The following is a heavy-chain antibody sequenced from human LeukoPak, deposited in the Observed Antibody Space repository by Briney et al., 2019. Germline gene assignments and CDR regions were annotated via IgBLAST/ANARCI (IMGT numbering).Heavy chain of an antibody. Sequence: GGSLRLSCAASGFTFSSYWMSWVRQAPGKGLEWVANIKQDGSEKYYVDSVKGRFTISRDNAKNSLYLQMNSLRAEDTAVYYCARQLELRSRRAFDIWGQGTMVTVSS. CDR2: IKQDGSEK. D-gene: IGHD1-1*01. CDR3: ARQLELRSRRAFDI. V-gene: IGHV3-7*01. CDR1: GFTFSSYW. J-gene: IGHJ3*02.